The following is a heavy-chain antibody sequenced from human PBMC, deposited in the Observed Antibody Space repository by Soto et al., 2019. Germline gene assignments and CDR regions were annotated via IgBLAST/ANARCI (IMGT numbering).Heavy chain of an antibody. J-gene: IGHJ4*02. CDR2: ITAYNGHT. D-gene: IGHD3-16*01. Sequence: QVQFVQSGAEVKKPGASVRVSCKTSGYSFPDYSINWVRQAPGQRLEWLGWITAYNGHTNYAPSLQGRVTITTYTGTSTVYMEQTTLRSHAASVYYSSRRKRRYLSYVEDWGQGTPVTVSS. V-gene: IGHV1-18*01. CDR3: SRRKRRYLSYVED. CDR1: GYSFPDYS.